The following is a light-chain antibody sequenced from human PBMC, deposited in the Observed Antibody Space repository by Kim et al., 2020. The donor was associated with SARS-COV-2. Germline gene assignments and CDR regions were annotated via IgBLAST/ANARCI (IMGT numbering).Light chain of an antibody. Sequence: SYELTQPPSVSVSPGQTATITCSGDKLGDKYSYWYQQKPGQSPVLVIYQVTKRPSGIPERFSGSSSGNTATLTISGTQAMDEADYYCQAWDSTTVVFGGGTQLTVL. CDR2: QVT. V-gene: IGLV3-1*01. CDR1: KLGDKY. CDR3: QAWDSTTVV. J-gene: IGLJ2*01.